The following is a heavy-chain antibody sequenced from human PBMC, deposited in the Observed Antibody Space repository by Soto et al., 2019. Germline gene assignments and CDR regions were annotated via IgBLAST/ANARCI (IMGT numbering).Heavy chain of an antibody. Sequence: QVQLVESGGGVVQPGRSLRLSCVASGFTFSSYGMHWVRQAPGKGLEWVAMISYDGSNTYYADSVKGRFTISRDNSKNPLYLQMNSLRAEDTSVYYCAKEGGLSGSYYISSSYYFDYWGQGTLVTVSS. D-gene: IGHD1-26*01. CDR3: AKEGGLSGSYYISSSYYFDY. V-gene: IGHV3-30*18. CDR2: ISYDGSNT. CDR1: GFTFSSYG. J-gene: IGHJ4*02.